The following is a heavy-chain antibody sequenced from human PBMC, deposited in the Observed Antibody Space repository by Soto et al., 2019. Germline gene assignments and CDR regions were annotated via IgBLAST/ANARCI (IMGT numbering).Heavy chain of an antibody. V-gene: IGHV3-21*06. Sequence: EVQLVESGGGLVKPGGSLRLSCAASGFTFTRYSMNWVRQAPGKGLEWVSSISSTTNYIYYGDSMKGRFSISRDNARNSLFLQMNSLRAEDSAVYYCARDTEVVISKTVKYYYGMDVWGQGTTVTVSS. CDR1: GFTFTRYS. D-gene: IGHD2-21*01. CDR2: ISSTTNYI. J-gene: IGHJ6*02. CDR3: ARDTEVVISKTVKYYYGMDV.